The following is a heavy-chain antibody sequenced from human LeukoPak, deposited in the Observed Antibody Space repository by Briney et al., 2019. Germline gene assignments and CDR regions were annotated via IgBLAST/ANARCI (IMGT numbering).Heavy chain of an antibody. CDR3: AKESEYGYHIDY. D-gene: IGHD4-17*01. J-gene: IGHJ4*02. CDR2: ISYDGSNK. V-gene: IGHV3-30*04. Sequence: GGSLRLSCAASGFTFSSYAMHWVRQAPGKGLEWVAVISYDGSNKYYADSVKGRFTISRDNSKNTLYLQMNSLRAEDTAVYYCAKESEYGYHIDYWGQGTLVTVSS. CDR1: GFTFSSYA.